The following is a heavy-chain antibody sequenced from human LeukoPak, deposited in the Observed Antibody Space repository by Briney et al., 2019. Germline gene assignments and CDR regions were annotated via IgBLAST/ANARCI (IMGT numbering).Heavy chain of an antibody. V-gene: IGHV4-61*02. Sequence: SETLSLTCTVSGGSISSGSYYWSWIRQPAGKGLEWIGRIYTSGSTNYNPSLKSRVTMSVDTSKNQFSLKLSSVTAADTAVYYCARAGYCSSTSCYHYYYMDVWGKGTTVTVSS. CDR3: ARAGYCSSTSCYHYYYMDV. J-gene: IGHJ6*03. CDR1: GGSISSGSYY. CDR2: IYTSGST. D-gene: IGHD2-2*01.